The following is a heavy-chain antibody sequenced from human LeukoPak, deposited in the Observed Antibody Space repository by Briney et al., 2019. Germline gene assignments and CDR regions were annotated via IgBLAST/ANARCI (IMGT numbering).Heavy chain of an antibody. V-gene: IGHV4-39*01. CDR2: IYYSGST. Sequence: NPGGSLRLSCAASGFTFSSYSMNWVRQPPGKGLEWIGSIYYSGSTYYNPSLKSRVTISIDTSKNQFSLKLSSVTAADTGVYYCARRPLSTKGFDSWGQGTLVTVSS. D-gene: IGHD2/OR15-2a*01. CDR1: GFTFSSYSMN. J-gene: IGHJ5*01. CDR3: ARRPLSTKGFDS.